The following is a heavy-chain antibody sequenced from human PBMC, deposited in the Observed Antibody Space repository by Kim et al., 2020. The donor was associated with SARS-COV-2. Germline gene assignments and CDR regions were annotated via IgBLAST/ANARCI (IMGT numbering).Heavy chain of an antibody. D-gene: IGHD3-16*01. CDR3: AKDPRSNEAI. J-gene: IGHJ4*02. Sequence: GGSLRLSCVASGFTFSRHAMTWVRQAPGRGLEWVSSITSSGSVTFHADSVKGRFTISRDNSKSTLYLQMNSLRAEDSAVYYCAKDPRSNEAIWGQGALVT. V-gene: IGHV3-23*01. CDR2: ITSSGSVT. CDR1: GFTFSRHA.